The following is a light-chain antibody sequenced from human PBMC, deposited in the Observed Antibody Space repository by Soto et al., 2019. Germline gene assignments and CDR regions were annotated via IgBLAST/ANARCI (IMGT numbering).Light chain of an antibody. CDR2: INSDGSH. J-gene: IGLJ3*02. CDR3: QTWGTGFWV. CDR1: SGHSSYA. Sequence: QLVLTQSPSASASLGASVKLTCTLSSGHSSYAIAWHQQQPEKGPRYLMRINSDGSHRKGDGIPDRFSGSSSGAERYLTISSLQSEDEADYYCQTWGTGFWVFGGGTKVTVL. V-gene: IGLV4-69*01.